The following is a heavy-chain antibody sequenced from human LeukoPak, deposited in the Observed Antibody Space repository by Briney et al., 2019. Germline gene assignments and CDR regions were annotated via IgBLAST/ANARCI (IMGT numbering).Heavy chain of an antibody. V-gene: IGHV3-33*01. D-gene: IGHD5-18*01. Sequence: GGSLRLSCAASGFTFSSYGMHWVRQAPGKGLEWVAVIWYDGSNKYYADSVKGRFTISRDNSKNTLYLQMNSLRAEDTAVYYCARESDTAMWTRAPTAPPFDYWGQGTLVTVSS. J-gene: IGHJ4*02. CDR2: IWYDGSNK. CDR1: GFTFSSYG. CDR3: ARESDTAMWTRAPTAPPFDY.